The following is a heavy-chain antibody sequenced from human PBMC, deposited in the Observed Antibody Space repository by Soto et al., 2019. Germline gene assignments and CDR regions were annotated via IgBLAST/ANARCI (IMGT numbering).Heavy chain of an antibody. J-gene: IGHJ3*02. V-gene: IGHV4-38-2*01. CDR3: ASGELHGSGDAFDI. D-gene: IGHD2-15*01. CDR1: GYSISSSYY. CDR2: IYHSGST. Sequence: SETLSLTCAVSGYSISSSYYWGWIRQPPGKGLEWIGSIYHSGSTYYNPSLKSRVTISVDTSKNQFSLKLSSVTAADTAVYYCASGELHGSGDAFDIWGQGTMVTVSS.